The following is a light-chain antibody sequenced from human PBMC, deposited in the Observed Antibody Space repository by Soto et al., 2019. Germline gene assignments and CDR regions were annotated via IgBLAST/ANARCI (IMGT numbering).Light chain of an antibody. V-gene: IGLV2-14*03. J-gene: IGLJ1*01. CDR3: ASYTNSITYV. Sequence: QSVLTQPPSASGTPGQRVTISCSGTNSDVGGYNYVSWYQQHPGKAPKLLIYDVSSRPSGLSNRVSGSKSCTTASLIISGLHAEDEADYYCASYTNSITYVFGSGTKVTVL. CDR2: DVS. CDR1: NSDVGGYNY.